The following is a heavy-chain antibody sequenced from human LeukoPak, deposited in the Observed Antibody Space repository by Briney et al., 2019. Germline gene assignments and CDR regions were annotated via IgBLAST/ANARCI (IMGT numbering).Heavy chain of an antibody. D-gene: IGHD3-10*01. CDR3: VRELLWFWGPGAFDI. V-gene: IGHV3-48*01. CDR1: GFSFTTHS. J-gene: IGHJ3*02. Sequence: PGGSLRLSCAASGFSFTTHSMNWVRQAPGKGLEWVSFISVTSSFISYADSVKGRFTISRDNGENSLYLQMNSLRAEDTAVYYCVRELLWFWGPGAFDIWGQGAMVTVSS. CDR2: ISVTSSFI.